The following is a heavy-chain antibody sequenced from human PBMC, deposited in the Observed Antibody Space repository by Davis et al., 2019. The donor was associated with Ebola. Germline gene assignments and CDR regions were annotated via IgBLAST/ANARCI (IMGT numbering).Heavy chain of an antibody. CDR1: GGSISSSSYY. CDR2: IYYSGST. CDR3: ARLGRYFDWLSY. V-gene: IGHV4-39*01. D-gene: IGHD3-9*01. Sequence: MPSETLSLTCTVSGGSISSSSYYWGWIRQPPGKGLEWIGSIYYSGSTYYNPSLKSRVTISVDTSKNQFSLKLSSVTAADTAVYYCARLGRYFDWLSYWGQGTLVTVSS. J-gene: IGHJ4*02.